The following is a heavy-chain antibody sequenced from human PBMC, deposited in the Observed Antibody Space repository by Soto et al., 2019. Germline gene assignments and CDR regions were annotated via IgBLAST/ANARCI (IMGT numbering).Heavy chain of an antibody. V-gene: IGHV1-18*04. CDR3: ARDEGIRGFYS. CDR1: GYTFSNYG. D-gene: IGHD3-10*01. Sequence: QVKLVQSGEEVKKSGASVKVSCKASGYTFSNYGISWVRQAPGPGLEWMGWISGYNGLTAYAQNVQGRVTMTIDTPTTTVFMDLTGLRSNDTAVYYCARDEGIRGFYSWGQGTLVTVSS. CDR2: ISGYNGLT. J-gene: IGHJ4*02.